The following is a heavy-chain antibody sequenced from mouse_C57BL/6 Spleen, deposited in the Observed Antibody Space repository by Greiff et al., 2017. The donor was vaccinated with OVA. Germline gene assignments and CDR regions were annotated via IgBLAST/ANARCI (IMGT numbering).Heavy chain of an antibody. CDR3: ARQSYGYDGYYFDD. V-gene: IGHV2-9*01. Sequence: VKLVESGPGLVAPSQSLSITCTVSGFSLTSSGVDWVRQPPGTGLEWLGVIWGGGSTNYNSALMYSLCISTDNSKSQVYLKMNSLQTDDTAMYYCARQSYGYDGYYFDDWGQGTTLSVSS. CDR1: GFSLTSSG. J-gene: IGHJ2*01. CDR2: IWGGGST. D-gene: IGHD2-2*01.